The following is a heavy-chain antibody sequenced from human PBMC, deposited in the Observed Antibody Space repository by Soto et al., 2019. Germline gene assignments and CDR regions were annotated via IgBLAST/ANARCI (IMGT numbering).Heavy chain of an antibody. CDR1: GFTFSSYS. CDR3: AREWGGTYYYYYGMDV. D-gene: IGHD1-26*01. CDR2: ISSSSSYI. V-gene: IGHV3-21*01. J-gene: IGHJ6*02. Sequence: EVQLVESGGGLVKPGGSLRLSCAASGFTFSSYSMNWVRQAPGKGLEWVSSISSSSSYIYYADSVKGRFTISRDNAKNSLYLKMNSLRAEDTAVYYCAREWGGTYYYYYGMDVWGQGTTVTVSS.